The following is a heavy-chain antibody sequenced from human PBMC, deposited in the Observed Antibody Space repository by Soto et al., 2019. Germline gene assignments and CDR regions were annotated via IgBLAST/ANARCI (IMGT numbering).Heavy chain of an antibody. CDR3: ARDWVVVVPAASYGMDV. CDR1: GFTFSSYS. J-gene: IGHJ6*02. V-gene: IGHV3-21*01. D-gene: IGHD2-2*01. CDR2: ISGSGSYI. Sequence: EVQLVESGGGLVKPGGSLRLSCAASGFTFSSYSMNWVRQAPGKGLEWVSSISGSGSYIYYADPVKGRFTISRDNAKNSLYLQMNSLRAEDTAVYYCARDWVVVVPAASYGMDVWGQGTTVTVSS.